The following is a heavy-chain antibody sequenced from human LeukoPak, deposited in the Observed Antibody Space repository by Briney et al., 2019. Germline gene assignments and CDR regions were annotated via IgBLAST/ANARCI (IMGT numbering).Heavy chain of an antibody. CDR3: AKDLYLTGYSFDY. V-gene: IGHV3-30*18. Sequence: PGRSLRLSCAASGSTFSSYGMQWVRQAPGKGLEWVAVISYDGSNKYYADSVKGRFTISRDNSKNTLYLQMNSLRAEDTAVYYCAKDLYLTGYSFDYWGQGTLVTVSS. J-gene: IGHJ4*02. CDR2: ISYDGSNK. CDR1: GSTFSSYG. D-gene: IGHD3-9*01.